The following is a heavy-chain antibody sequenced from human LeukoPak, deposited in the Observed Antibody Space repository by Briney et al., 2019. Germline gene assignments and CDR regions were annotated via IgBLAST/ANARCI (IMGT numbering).Heavy chain of an antibody. CDR3: ARTRRDGYNPVDY. D-gene: IGHD5-24*01. CDR2: ISSSSSYI. V-gene: IGHV3-21*01. Sequence: GGSLRLSCAASGFTFSSYSMNWVRQAPGKGLEWVSSISSSSSYIYYADSVKGRFTISRDNAKNSLYLQMNSLRAEDTAVYYCARTRRDGYNPVDYWDQGTLVTVSS. CDR1: GFTFSSYS. J-gene: IGHJ4*02.